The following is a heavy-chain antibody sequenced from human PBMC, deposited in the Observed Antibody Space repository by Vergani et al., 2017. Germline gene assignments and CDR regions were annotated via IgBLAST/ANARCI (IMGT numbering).Heavy chain of an antibody. Sequence: EVQLLESGGGLVQPGGSLRLSCAASGFTFSSYAMSWVRQAPGKGLEWVSAISGSGGSTYYADSVKGRFTISRDNSKNTLYLQMNSLRAEDTAVYYCAKVGGYYYDSSGYYYVDYWGQGTLVTVSS. CDR1: GFTFSSYA. J-gene: IGHJ4*02. V-gene: IGHV3-23*01. CDR3: AKVGGYYYDSSGYYYVDY. CDR2: ISGSGGST. D-gene: IGHD3-22*01.